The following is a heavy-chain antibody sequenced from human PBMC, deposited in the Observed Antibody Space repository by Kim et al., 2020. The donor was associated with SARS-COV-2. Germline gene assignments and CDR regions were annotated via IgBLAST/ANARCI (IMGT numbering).Heavy chain of an antibody. J-gene: IGHJ6*02. V-gene: IGHV3-23*01. Sequence: GGSLRLSCAASGFTFSSYAMSWVRQAQGKGLEWVSAISGSGGSTYYADSVKGRFTISRDNSKNTLYLQMNSLRAEDTAVYYCAKAGRAGDQVSGMDVWGQGTTVTVSS. CDR1: GFTFSSYA. CDR2: ISGSGGST. CDR3: AKAGRAGDQVSGMDV. D-gene: IGHD7-27*01.